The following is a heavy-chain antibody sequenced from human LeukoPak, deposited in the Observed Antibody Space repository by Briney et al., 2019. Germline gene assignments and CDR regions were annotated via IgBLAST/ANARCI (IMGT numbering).Heavy chain of an antibody. Sequence: SETLSLTCTVSGGSISSGSYYWSWIRQPAGKGLEWIGRIYTSGSTNYNPSLKSRVTISVDTSKNQFSLKLSSVTAADTAVYYCARSTKLAAVPLFDYWGQGTLVTVSS. D-gene: IGHD1-1*01. CDR3: ARSTKLAAVPLFDY. CDR1: GGSISSGSYY. V-gene: IGHV4-61*02. J-gene: IGHJ4*02. CDR2: IYTSGST.